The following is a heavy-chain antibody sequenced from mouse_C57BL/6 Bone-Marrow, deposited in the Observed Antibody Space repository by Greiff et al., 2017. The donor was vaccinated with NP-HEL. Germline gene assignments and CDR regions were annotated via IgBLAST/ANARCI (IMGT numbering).Heavy chain of an antibody. Sequence: EVNVVESEGGLVQPGSSMKLSCTASGFTFSDYYMAWVRQVPEKGLEWVANINYDGSSTYYLDSLKSRFIISRDNAKNILYLQMSSLKSEDTATYYCARDPHYYGSRYWYFDVWGTGTTVTVSS. CDR2: INYDGSST. CDR3: ARDPHYYGSRYWYFDV. D-gene: IGHD1-1*01. V-gene: IGHV5-16*01. CDR1: GFTFSDYY. J-gene: IGHJ1*03.